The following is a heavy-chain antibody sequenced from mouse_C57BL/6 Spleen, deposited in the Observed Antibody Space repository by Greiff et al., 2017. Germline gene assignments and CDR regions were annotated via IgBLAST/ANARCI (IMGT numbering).Heavy chain of an antibody. D-gene: IGHD1-1*02. CDR1: GYAFSSSW. CDR3: AREVEDYFDY. Sequence: VKLQQSGPELVKPGASVKISCKASGYAFSSSWMNWVKQRPGKGLEWIGRIYPGDGDTNYNGKFKGKATLTADKSSSTAYMQLSSLTSEDSAVYFCAREVEDYFDYWGQGTTLTVSS. V-gene: IGHV1-82*01. J-gene: IGHJ2*01. CDR2: IYPGDGDT.